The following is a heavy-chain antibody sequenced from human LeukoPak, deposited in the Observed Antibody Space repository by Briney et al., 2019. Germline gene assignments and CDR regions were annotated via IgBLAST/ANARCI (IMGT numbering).Heavy chain of an antibody. CDR2: INNDGTTT. J-gene: IGHJ4*02. CDR3: ARNIVGATGDS. CDR1: GFTFSSSW. V-gene: IGHV3-74*01. D-gene: IGHD1-26*01. Sequence: GGSLRLSCAASGFTFSSSWMNWVRQAPGKGLVWVSRINNDGTTTSYADSVKGRFTISRDNAKNTLYLQMNSLRAEDTAVYYCARNIVGATGDSWGQGTLVTVSS.